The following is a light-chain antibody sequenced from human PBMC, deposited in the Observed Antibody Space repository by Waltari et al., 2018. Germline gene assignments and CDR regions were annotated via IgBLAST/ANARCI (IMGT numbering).Light chain of an antibody. J-gene: IGKJ2*01. CDR3: QQYNNWPPRYT. V-gene: IGKV3-15*01. Sequence: SPRASQSVSSNLAWYQQKPGQAPRLLIDGASTRATGIPARFSGSGSGTEFTLTISSLQSEDFAVYYCQQYNNWPPRYTFGQGTKLEIK. CDR1: QSVSSN. CDR2: GAS.